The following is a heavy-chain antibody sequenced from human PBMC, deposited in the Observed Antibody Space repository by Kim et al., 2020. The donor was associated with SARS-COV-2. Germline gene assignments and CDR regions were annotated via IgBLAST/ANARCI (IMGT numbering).Heavy chain of an antibody. J-gene: IGHJ4*02. CDR2: A. V-gene: IGHV1-69*02. Sequence: ANYATKVQGRVTIAADKSTRTAYMGLSSLRSEDTAVYYCAYSSGWYYFDYWGQGTLVTVSS. D-gene: IGHD6-19*01. CDR3: AYSSGWYYFDY.